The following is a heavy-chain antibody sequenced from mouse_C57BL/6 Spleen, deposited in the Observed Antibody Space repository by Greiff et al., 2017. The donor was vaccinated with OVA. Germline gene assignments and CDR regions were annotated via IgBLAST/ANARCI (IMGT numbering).Heavy chain of an antibody. J-gene: IGHJ4*01. CDR2: IWSGGST. D-gene: IGHD2-2*01. CDR3: ARIYYGYGNAMDY. Sequence: QVQLKESGPGLVQPSQSLSITCTVSGFSLTSYGVHWVRQSPGKGLEWLGVIWSGGSTDYNAAFISRLSISKDNSKSQVFFKMNSLQADDTAIYYCARIYYGYGNAMDYWGQGTSVTVSS. V-gene: IGHV2-2*01. CDR1: GFSLTSYG.